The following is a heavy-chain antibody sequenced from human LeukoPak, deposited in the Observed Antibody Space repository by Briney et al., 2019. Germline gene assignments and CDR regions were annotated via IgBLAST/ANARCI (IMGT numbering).Heavy chain of an antibody. CDR2: ISGSGGST. Sequence: GGSLRLSCAASGFTFSSYAMSWVRQAPGKGLEWVSTISGSGGSTYYADSVKGRFTISRDNSKNTLYLQMNSLRAEDTAVYYCAKEQTWIQLWLHDYWGQGTLVTVSS. J-gene: IGHJ4*02. V-gene: IGHV3-23*01. CDR3: AKEQTWIQLWLHDY. D-gene: IGHD5-18*01. CDR1: GFTFSSYA.